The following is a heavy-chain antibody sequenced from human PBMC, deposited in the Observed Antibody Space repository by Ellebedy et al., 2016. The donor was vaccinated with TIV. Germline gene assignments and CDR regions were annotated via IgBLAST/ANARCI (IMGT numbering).Heavy chain of an antibody. CDR2: INPSGGST. J-gene: IGHJ5*02. V-gene: IGHV1-46*01. CDR1: GYTFTSYY. CDR3: AKESGSYGGLSWFDP. D-gene: IGHD1-26*01. Sequence: ASVKVSCXASGYTFTSYYMHWVRQAPGQGLEWMGIINPSGGSTSYAQKFQGRVTMTRDTSTSTVYMELSSLRAEDTAVYYCAKESGSYGGLSWFDPWGQGTLVTVSS.